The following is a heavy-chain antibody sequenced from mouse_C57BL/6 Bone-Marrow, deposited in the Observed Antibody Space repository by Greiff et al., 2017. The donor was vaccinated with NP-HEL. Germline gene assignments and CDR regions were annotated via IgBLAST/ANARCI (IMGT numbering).Heavy chain of an antibody. CDR3: APHYYGSSSYYYAMDY. D-gene: IGHD1-1*01. CDR1: GFSLSTFGMG. J-gene: IGHJ4*01. Sequence: QVTLKVSGPGILQPSQTLSLTCSFSGFSLSTFGMGVGWIRQPSGKGLEWLAHIWWDDDKYYNPALKSRLTISKDTAKNQVFLKLANVDTADTATYYCAPHYYGSSSYYYAMDYWGQGTSVTVSS. CDR2: IWWDDDK. V-gene: IGHV8-8*01.